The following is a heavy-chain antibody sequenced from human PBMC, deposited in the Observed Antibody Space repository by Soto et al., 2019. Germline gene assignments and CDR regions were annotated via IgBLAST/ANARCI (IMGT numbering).Heavy chain of an antibody. J-gene: IGHJ6*02. Sequence: GASVKVSCKASGYTFTGYYMHWVRQAPGQGLEWMGWINPNSGGTNYAQKFQGWVTMTRDTSISTAYMELSRLRSDDTAVYYCARGATQEDYYYYYGMDVWGQGTTVTVSS. V-gene: IGHV1-2*04. D-gene: IGHD2-15*01. CDR3: ARGATQEDYYYYYGMDV. CDR1: GYTFTGYY. CDR2: INPNSGGT.